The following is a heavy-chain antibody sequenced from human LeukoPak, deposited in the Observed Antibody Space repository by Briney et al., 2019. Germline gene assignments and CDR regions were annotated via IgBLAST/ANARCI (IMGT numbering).Heavy chain of an antibody. V-gene: IGHV3-30*18. CDR2: ISYDGSNK. CDR1: GFTVSSNY. Sequence: GGSLRLSCAASGFTVSSNYMSWVRQAPGKGLEWVAVISYDGSNKYYADSVKGRFTISRDNYKNTLYLQMNSLRAEDTAVYYCAKEDVWGKGTTVTVSS. CDR3: AKEDV. J-gene: IGHJ6*04.